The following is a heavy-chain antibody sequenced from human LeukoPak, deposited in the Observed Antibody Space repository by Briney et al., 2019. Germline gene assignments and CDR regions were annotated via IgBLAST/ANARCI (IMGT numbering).Heavy chain of an antibody. CDR3: ALLKGGDF. Sequence: PGGSLRLSCAASGFTFTRYWMSWVRQAPGKGLEWVANKKQDGSEKYYVDSVKGRFTISRDNAKNSLYLQMNSLRAEDTALYYCALLKGGDFWGHGTMVTVSS. V-gene: IGHV3-7*02. CDR1: GFTFTRYW. CDR2: KKQDGSEK. J-gene: IGHJ3*01.